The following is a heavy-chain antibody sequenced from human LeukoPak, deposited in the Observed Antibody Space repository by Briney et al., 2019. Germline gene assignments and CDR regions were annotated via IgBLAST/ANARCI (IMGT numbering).Heavy chain of an antibody. V-gene: IGHV3-23*01. Sequence: GESLRLSCAASGFTFSSFDLSWVRQAPGKGLDWVSTISGSGGNTYYADSVKGRFTISRDNSKNTLYLQMNSLRPDDTAIYFCARQEARNYYYEGLDYWGQGNLVTVSS. CDR3: ARQEARNYYYEGLDY. CDR2: ISGSGGNT. J-gene: IGHJ4*02. CDR1: GFTFSSFD. D-gene: IGHD3-22*01.